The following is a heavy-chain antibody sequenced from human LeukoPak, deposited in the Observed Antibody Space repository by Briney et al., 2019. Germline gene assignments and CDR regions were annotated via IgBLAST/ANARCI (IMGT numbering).Heavy chain of an antibody. CDR2: ISHDGSNK. CDR1: GFTFSSYA. J-gene: IGHJ3*02. D-gene: IGHD2-15*01. V-gene: IGHV3-30*01. CDR3: AREAGGCSGGSCYTSGAFDI. Sequence: PGRSLRLSCAASGFTFSSYAMHWVRQAPGKGLEWVADISHDGSNKYYADSVKGRFTISRDNSKNTLYLQMNSLRAEDTAVYYCAREAGGCSGGSCYTSGAFDIWGQGTMVTVSS.